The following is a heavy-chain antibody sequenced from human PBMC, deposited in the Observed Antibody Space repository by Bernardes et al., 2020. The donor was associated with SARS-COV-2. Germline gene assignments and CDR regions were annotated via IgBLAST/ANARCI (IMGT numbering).Heavy chain of an antibody. CDR3: AKRKQIFHLSEWDVGMDV. CDR2: ISYEGSKE. D-gene: IGHD1-26*01. CDR1: GFTFSNYG. V-gene: IGHV3-30*18. J-gene: IGHJ6*02. Sequence: GSLRLSCAASGFTFSNYGMHWVRQAPGKGLEWVAVISYEGSKEFYADFVRGRFTISRDNSKRAVYLQMNSLGPEDTAVYYCAKRKQIFHLSEWDVGMDVWGQGTTVTVS.